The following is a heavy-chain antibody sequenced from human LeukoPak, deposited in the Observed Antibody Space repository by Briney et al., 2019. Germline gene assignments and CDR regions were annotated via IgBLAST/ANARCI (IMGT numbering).Heavy chain of an antibody. D-gene: IGHD5-12*01. CDR1: GFTFSSYG. CDR2: ISGSGGST. J-gene: IGHJ3*02. V-gene: IGHV3-23*01. Sequence: GGSLRLSCAASGFTFSSYGMSWVRQAPGKGLEWVSAISGSGGSTYYADSVKGRFTISRDNSKNTLYLQMNSLGAEDTAVYYCAKDSYERGDAFDIWGQGTMVTVSS. CDR3: AKDSYERGDAFDI.